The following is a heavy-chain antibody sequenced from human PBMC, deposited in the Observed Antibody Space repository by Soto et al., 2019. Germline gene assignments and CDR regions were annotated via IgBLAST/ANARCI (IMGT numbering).Heavy chain of an antibody. CDR1: GGSFSGYY. CDR3: ARGGEARSP. Sequence: QVQLQQWGAGLLKPSETLSLTCAVYGGSFSGYYWSWIRQPPGKGLEWIGEINHSGSTNYNPSLKSRXTXPVDTSTNQFSLKLSSATAADTAANYCARGGEARSPWGQGTMVTVSS. D-gene: IGHD3-10*01. V-gene: IGHV4-34*01. CDR2: INHSGST. J-gene: IGHJ5*02.